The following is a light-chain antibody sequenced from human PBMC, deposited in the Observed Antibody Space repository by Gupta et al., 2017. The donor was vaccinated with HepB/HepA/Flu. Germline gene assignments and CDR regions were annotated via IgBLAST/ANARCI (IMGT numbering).Light chain of an antibody. J-gene: IGKJ1*01. Sequence: DIQMTQSPSSLSASVGDRVTITCRASQNIHNWLAWFQQKPGKVPKVLISKASKRESGVPSRFSGSGYGTDFTLTISSRQPDDFATYYCQHYENSSWTFVQGTKVEIK. V-gene: IGKV1-5*03. CDR3: QHYENSSWT. CDR1: QNIHNW. CDR2: KAS.